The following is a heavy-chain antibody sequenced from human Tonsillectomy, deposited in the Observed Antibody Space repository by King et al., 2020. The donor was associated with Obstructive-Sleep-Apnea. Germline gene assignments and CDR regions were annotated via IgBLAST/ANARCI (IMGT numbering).Heavy chain of an antibody. V-gene: IGHV3-11*01. D-gene: IGHD3-22*01. CDR1: GFTFSDYY. Sequence: VQLVESGGGLVKPGGSLRLSCAASGFTFSDYYMSWIRQAPGKGLEGGAYIRCIGTTIYYAHSVKGRFTISRDNAKNSLYLQMNSLRAEDAAFYYCARDVDYDSSGYLDYWGQGTLVTVSS. J-gene: IGHJ4*02. CDR3: ARDVDYDSSGYLDY. CDR2: IRCIGTTI.